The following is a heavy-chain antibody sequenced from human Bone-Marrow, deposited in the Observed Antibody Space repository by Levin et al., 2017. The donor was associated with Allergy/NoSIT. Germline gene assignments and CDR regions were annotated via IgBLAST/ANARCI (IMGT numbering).Heavy chain of an antibody. V-gene: IGHV4-4*02. J-gene: IGHJ4*02. D-gene: IGHD1-1*01. CDR2: ISQSGRT. Sequence: PGGSLRLSCAVSGDSVSSSNWWTWVRQPPGEGLEWIGEISQSGRTNYNPSLKSRVTISIDKSKNHFSVDLRSVTAADTAVYYCARENWNGGSGYDYWGQGTLVTVSS. CDR1: GDSVSSSNW. CDR3: ARENWNGGSGYDY.